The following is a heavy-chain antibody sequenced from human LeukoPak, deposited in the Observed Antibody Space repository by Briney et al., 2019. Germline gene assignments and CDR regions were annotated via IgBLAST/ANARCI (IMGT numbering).Heavy chain of an antibody. Sequence: SETLSLTCTVSGGSISSYSWGWFRQPAGKGLGWTEYIYCSGSTNYNPSLKSRVTISIDTSKNQFSLKLSTVTAADTAVYYCARSAGGVHVFDYWGQGTLVTFAS. CDR1: GGSISSYS. CDR2: IYCSGST. J-gene: IGHJ4*02. V-gene: IGHV4-59*01. D-gene: IGHD3-16*01. CDR3: ARSAGGVHVFDY.